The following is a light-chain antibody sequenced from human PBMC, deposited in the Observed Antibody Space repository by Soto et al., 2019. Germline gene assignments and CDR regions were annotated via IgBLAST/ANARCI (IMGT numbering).Light chain of an antibody. CDR1: PSINNW. Sequence: DIQMTQSPSTLSASVGDRVTITCRASPSINNWLAWYQQKPGKAPKLLIYKTSDLESGVPSRFSGSGSGTEFSLTISSLQPDDFATYYCQQYKSFSLTFGGGTRVEVK. CDR3: QQYKSFSLT. V-gene: IGKV1-5*03. CDR2: KTS. J-gene: IGKJ4*01.